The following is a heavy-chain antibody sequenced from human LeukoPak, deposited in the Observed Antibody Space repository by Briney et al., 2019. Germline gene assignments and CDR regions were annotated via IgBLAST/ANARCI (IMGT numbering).Heavy chain of an antibody. CDR3: ARDPNYYGSGSYPAPFDY. CDR2: ISSSGSTI. D-gene: IGHD3-10*01. CDR1: GFTFSSYE. V-gene: IGHV3-48*03. Sequence: PGGSLRLSCAASGFTFSSYEMNWVRQAPGKGLEWVSYISSSGSTIYYADSVKGRFTISRDNAKNSLYLQMNSLRAEDTAVYYCARDPNYYGSGSYPAPFDYWGQGTLVTVSS. J-gene: IGHJ4*02.